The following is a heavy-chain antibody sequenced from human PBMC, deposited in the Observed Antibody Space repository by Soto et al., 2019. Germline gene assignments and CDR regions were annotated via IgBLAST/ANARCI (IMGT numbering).Heavy chain of an antibody. CDR3: AKNGDFWSWGMDV. V-gene: IGHV3-23*01. D-gene: IGHD3-3*01. Sequence: PGGPLRLSCAASGFTFNTYAMTCVRQAPGKGLEWVSLISESGDGTYYADSVKGRFTISRDNSQRTLYLQMNSLRAEDTAVYYCAKNGDFWSWGMDVWGQGTTVPASS. CDR1: GFTFNTYA. J-gene: IGHJ6*02. CDR2: ISESGDGT.